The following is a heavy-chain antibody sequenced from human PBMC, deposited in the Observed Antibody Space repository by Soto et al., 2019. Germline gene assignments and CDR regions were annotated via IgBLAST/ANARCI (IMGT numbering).Heavy chain of an antibody. J-gene: IGHJ4*02. CDR1: GYTFTSYG. D-gene: IGHD1-26*01. V-gene: IGHV1-18*01. Sequence: QVQLVQSGAEVKKPGASVKVSCKASGYTFTSYGISWVRQAPGQGLEWMGWISAYNGNTKYAQKFQGRVTMTTDTATSTDYMEQRSRRSDDTAVYYCARDLGGSYYAPVDYWGQGTLVTVSS. CDR3: ARDLGGSYYAPVDY. CDR2: ISAYNGNT.